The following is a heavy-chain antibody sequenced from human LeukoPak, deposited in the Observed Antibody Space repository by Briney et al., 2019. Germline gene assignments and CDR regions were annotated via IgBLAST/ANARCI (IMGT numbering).Heavy chain of an antibody. D-gene: IGHD5-18*01. Sequence: GGSLRLSCAASGFTFSSYAMHWVRRAPGKGLEWVAVISYDGSDNYYAGSVKGRFNISRDNSKNTLYLQMNSLRAEDTAVYYCAKAMGGYSYGYFDYWGQGTLVTVSS. CDR3: AKAMGGYSYGYFDY. CDR1: GFTFSSYA. V-gene: IGHV3-30*18. CDR2: ISYDGSDN. J-gene: IGHJ4*02.